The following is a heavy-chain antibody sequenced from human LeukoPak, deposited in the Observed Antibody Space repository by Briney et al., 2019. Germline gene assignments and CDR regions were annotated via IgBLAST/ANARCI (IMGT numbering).Heavy chain of an antibody. J-gene: IGHJ5*02. CDR2: IYYSGST. D-gene: IGHD3-16*02. CDR3: ARSPYDYVWGSYRSSWFDP. Sequence: KTSETLSLTCTVSGGSISSSSYYWGWIRQPPGKGLEWIGSIYYSGSTYYNPSLKSRVTISVDTSKNQFSLKLSSVTAADTAVYYCARSPYDYVWGSYRSSWFDPWGQGTLVTVSS. V-gene: IGHV4-39*01. CDR1: GGSISSSSYY.